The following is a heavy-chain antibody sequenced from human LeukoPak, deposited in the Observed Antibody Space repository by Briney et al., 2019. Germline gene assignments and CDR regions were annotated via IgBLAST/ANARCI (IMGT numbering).Heavy chain of an antibody. V-gene: IGHV1-69*05. D-gene: IGHD4-17*01. J-gene: IGHJ6*03. CDR1: GGTFSSYA. Sequence: SVKVSCKASGGTFSSYAISWVRQAPGQGLEWMGGIIPIFGTANYAQEFQGRVTITTDESTSTAYMELGSLRSEDTAVYYCASHYGEGYYYYYMDVWGKGTTVTVSS. CDR3: ASHYGEGYYYYYMDV. CDR2: IIPIFGTA.